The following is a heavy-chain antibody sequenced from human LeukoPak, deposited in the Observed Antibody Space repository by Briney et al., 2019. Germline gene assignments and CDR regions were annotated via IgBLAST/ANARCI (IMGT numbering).Heavy chain of an antibody. CDR3: TRLEYYYVSGNYYKLFDY. D-gene: IGHD3-10*01. Sequence: GGSLRLSCAASGFTFSSYNMNWVRQAPGKGLEWVSDISSSGSTIYFADSVKGRFTISRDNAKNSLYLQMNSLRDEDTAVYYCTRLEYYYVSGNYYKLFDYWGQGTLVTVCS. J-gene: IGHJ4*02. V-gene: IGHV3-48*02. CDR2: ISSSGSTI. CDR1: GFTFSSYN.